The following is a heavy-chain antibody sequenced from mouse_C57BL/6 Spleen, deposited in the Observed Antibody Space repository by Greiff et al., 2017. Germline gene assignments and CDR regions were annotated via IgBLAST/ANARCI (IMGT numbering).Heavy chain of an antibody. V-gene: IGHV1-7*01. D-gene: IGHD2-4*01. Sequence: QVHVKQSGAELAKPGASVKLSCKASGYTFTSYWMHWVKQRPGQGLEWIGYINPSSGYTKYNQKFKDKATLTADKSSSTAYMQLSSLTYEDSAVYYCARSGSYYDPPQTWFAYWGQGTLVTVSA. CDR3: ARSGSYYDPPQTWFAY. CDR2: INPSSGYT. CDR1: GYTFTSYW. J-gene: IGHJ3*01.